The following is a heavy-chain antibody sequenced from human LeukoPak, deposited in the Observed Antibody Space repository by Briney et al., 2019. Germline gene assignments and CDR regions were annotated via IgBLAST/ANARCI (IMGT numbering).Heavy chain of an antibody. J-gene: IGHJ3*02. D-gene: IGHD3-22*01. CDR3: AREVDNSDYYHPGAFDI. Sequence: SETLSLTCTVSGYSISSGYYWGWIRQPPGKGLEWIGSIHHSGSTNYNPSLKSRVTISVDTSKNQFSLKLSSVTAADTAVYYCAREVDNSDYYHPGAFDIWGQGTMVTVSS. CDR2: IHHSGST. CDR1: GYSISSGYY. V-gene: IGHV4-38-2*02.